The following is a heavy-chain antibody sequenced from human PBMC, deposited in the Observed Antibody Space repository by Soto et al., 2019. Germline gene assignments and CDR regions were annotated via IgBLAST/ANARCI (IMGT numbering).Heavy chain of an antibody. D-gene: IGHD5-18*01. CDR2: INAGNGNT. V-gene: IGHV1-3*01. CDR3: ASGYSYGPNWFDP. CDR1: GYTFSRSA. J-gene: IGHJ5*02. Sequence: QVQLVQSGAEVKKPGASVKVSCKASGYTFSRSAMHWVRQAPGQRLEWMGWINAGNGNTKYSQKFQGRVTLTRDTSASIAYMELGSLRSEDTAVYYCASGYSYGPNWFDPWGQGTLVTVSS.